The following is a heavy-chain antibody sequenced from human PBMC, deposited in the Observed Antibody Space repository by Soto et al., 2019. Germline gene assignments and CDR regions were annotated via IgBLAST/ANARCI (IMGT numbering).Heavy chain of an antibody. Sequence: EVQLVESGGGSVQPGGSLRLSCAASGFTFSTFSMNWVRQAPGRGLEWISYISGGGRPISYADSVKGRFTISRDNAKNSLYLQMASLKDEDTAVYYCARDLGWAFDSWGQGTLVTVSS. CDR3: ARDLGWAFDS. CDR1: GFTFSTFS. V-gene: IGHV3-48*02. D-gene: IGHD6-19*01. J-gene: IGHJ4*02. CDR2: ISGGGRPI.